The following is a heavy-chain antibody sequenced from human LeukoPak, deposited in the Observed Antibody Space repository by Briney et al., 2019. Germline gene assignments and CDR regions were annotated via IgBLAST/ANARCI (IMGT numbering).Heavy chain of an antibody. D-gene: IGHD4-23*01. CDR2: IYHSGST. CDR1: GYSISSGYY. V-gene: IGHV4-38-2*02. CDR3: ASDYGGNSGRFDP. Sequence: SETLSLTCTVSGYSISSGYYWGWIRQPPGKGLEWIGSIYHSGSTYYNPSLKSRVTISVDTSKNQFSLKLSSVTAADTAVYYCASDYGGNSGRFDPWGQGTLVTVSS. J-gene: IGHJ5*02.